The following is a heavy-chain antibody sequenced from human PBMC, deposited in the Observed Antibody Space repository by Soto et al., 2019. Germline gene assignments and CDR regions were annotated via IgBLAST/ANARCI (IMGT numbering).Heavy chain of an antibody. CDR1: GGTFSSYA. CDR2: IIPIFGTA. V-gene: IGHV1-69*13. J-gene: IGHJ3*02. Sequence: SVKVSCKASGGTFSSYAISWVRQAPGQGLEWMGGIIPIFGTANYAQKFQGRVTITADESTSTAYMELSSLRSEDTAVYYCARALRWGGAMGGVFDIGAKGKRAPVPS. CDR3: ARALRWGGAMGGVFDI. D-gene: IGHD3-16*01.